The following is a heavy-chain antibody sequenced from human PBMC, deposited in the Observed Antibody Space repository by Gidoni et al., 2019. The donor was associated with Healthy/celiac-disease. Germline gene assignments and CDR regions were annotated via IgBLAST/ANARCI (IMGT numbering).Heavy chain of an antibody. CDR3: ARGWYTFVAGWEANWFDP. D-gene: IGHD6-19*01. Sequence: QVQLQQWGAGLLKPSETLSLTCAVYGGSFSGYYWSWIRQPPGKGLEWIGEINHSGSTNYNPSLKSRVTISVDTSKNQFSLKLSSVTAADTAVYYCARGWYTFVAGWEANWFDPWGQGTLVTVSS. J-gene: IGHJ5*02. CDR2: INHSGST. CDR1: GGSFSGYY. V-gene: IGHV4-34*01.